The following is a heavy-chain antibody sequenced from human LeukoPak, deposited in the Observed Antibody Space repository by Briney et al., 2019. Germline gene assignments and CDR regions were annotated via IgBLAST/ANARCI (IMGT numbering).Heavy chain of an antibody. J-gene: IGHJ4*02. Sequence: GGSLRLSCAASGFTFTKYWMTWVRQAPGKGLEWVGNIKQDGSDKNYMDSVKGRFTISRDNTKNSVYLQMSSLRAEDTAVYYCAKGSTFNFDSWGQGTLVTVSS. CDR3: AKGSTFNFDS. CDR2: IKQDGSDK. V-gene: IGHV3-7*01. D-gene: IGHD3-10*01. CDR1: GFTFTKYW.